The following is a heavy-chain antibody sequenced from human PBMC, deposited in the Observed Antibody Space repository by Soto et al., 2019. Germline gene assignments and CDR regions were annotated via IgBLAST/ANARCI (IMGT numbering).Heavy chain of an antibody. J-gene: IGHJ6*04. Sequence: PGGSLRLSCAASGFTFSSYSMNWVRQAPGKGLEWVSSISSSISYIYYADSVKGRFTISRDNAKNSLYLQMNSLRAEDTAVYYCARDPVAGVPAAILDYYYGREVWGKGTTVIVSS. D-gene: IGHD2-2*01. CDR2: ISSSISYI. CDR1: GFTFSSYS. CDR3: ARDPVAGVPAAILDYYYGREV. V-gene: IGHV3-21*01.